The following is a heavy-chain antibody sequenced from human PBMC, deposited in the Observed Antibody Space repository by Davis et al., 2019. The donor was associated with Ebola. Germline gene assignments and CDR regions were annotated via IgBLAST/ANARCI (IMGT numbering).Heavy chain of an antibody. CDR1: GFTFSSYG. CDR2: ISYDGSNK. CDR3: AKPRWPTMIIASWFDP. Sequence: GGSLRLSCAVSGFTFSSYGMHWVRQAPGKGLEWVAVISYDGSNKYYADSVKGRFTISRDNSKNTLYLQMNSLRAEDTAVYYCAKPRWPTMIIASWFDPWGQGTLVTVSS. V-gene: IGHV3-30*18. J-gene: IGHJ5*02. D-gene: IGHD3-22*01.